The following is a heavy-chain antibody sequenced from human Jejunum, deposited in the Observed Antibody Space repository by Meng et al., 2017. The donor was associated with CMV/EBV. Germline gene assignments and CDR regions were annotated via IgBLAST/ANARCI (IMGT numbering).Heavy chain of an antibody. J-gene: IGHJ4*02. Sequence: TVSGVSISSGGYDWNWLRQHPGEGLEWIGQIYFSGTTFYIPSLKGRLTLSVDTSKNQFSLNLSSVTAADTAMYYCARGLDETGFDYWGRGALVTVSS. D-gene: IGHD1-1*01. CDR3: ARGLDETGFDY. CDR2: IYFSGTT. V-gene: IGHV4-31*03. CDR1: GVSISSGGYD.